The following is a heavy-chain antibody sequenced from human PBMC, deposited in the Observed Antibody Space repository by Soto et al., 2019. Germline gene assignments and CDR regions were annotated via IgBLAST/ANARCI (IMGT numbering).Heavy chain of an antibody. CDR2: MYHSGTT. D-gene: IGHD3-16*01. CDR1: NYSISSGYY. CDR3: ARVAFGPIDY. V-gene: IGHV4-38-2*02. Sequence: PSDTLSLTCTVSNYSISSGYYWGWIRQSPGEGLEWIVSMYHSGTTYYNPSLKSRVTISIDTSKNQFSLKLTSVTSADTAVYFCARVAFGPIDYWGQGTMVTVS. J-gene: IGHJ4*02.